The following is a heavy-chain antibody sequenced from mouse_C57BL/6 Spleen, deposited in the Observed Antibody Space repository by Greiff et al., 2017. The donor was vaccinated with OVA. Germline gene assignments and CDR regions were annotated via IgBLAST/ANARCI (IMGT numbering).Heavy chain of an antibody. Sequence: QVHVKQSGPELVKPGASVKLSCKASGYTFTSCDINWVKQRPGQGLEWIGWIYPRDGSTKYNEKFKGKATLTVDTSSSTAYMELHSLTSEDSAVYFCARDAMDYWGQGTSVTVSS. CDR1: GYTFTSCD. J-gene: IGHJ4*01. CDR2: IYPRDGST. CDR3: ARDAMDY. V-gene: IGHV1-85*01.